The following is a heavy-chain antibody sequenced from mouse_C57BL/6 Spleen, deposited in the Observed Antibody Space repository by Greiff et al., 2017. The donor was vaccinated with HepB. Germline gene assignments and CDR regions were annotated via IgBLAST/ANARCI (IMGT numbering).Heavy chain of an antibody. J-gene: IGHJ1*03. D-gene: IGHD2-4*01. V-gene: IGHV5-17*01. CDR1: GFTFSDYG. CDR2: ISSGSSTI. Sequence: DVKLVESGGGLVKPGGSLKLSCAASGFTFSDYGMHWVRQAPEKGLEWVAYISSGSSTIYYADTVKGRFTISRDNAKNTLFLQMTSLRSEDTAMYYCARPYYDSGYFDVWGTGTTVTVSS. CDR3: ARPYYDSGYFDV.